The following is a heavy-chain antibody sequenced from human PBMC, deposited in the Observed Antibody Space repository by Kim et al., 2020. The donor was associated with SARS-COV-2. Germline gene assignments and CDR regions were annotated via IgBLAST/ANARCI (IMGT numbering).Heavy chain of an antibody. Sequence: SVKVSCKSSGGTFSSYAISWVRQAPGQGLAWMGGIIPIFGKAHYAQNFQGRVTITADESTNTAYMELSSLRSEDTALYYCARGGYCSGTSCYGPYSYGMDVWGQGTTVTVSS. CDR3: ARGGYCSGTSCYGPYSYGMDV. CDR1: GGTFSSYA. D-gene: IGHD2-2*01. J-gene: IGHJ6*02. V-gene: IGHV1-69*13. CDR2: IIPIFGKA.